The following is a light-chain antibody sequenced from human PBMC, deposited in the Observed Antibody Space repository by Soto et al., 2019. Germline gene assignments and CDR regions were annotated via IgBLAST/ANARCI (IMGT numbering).Light chain of an antibody. V-gene: IGKV3-20*01. J-gene: IGKJ4*01. Sequence: EIVLTQSPGTLSLSPGERATLSCRASQSVSSSYLAWYQQKPGQAPRLLIYGASSRATGIPDRFSGSGSGTDFTLTISRLEPEDFAGYYCQQYGSSPLTFGGGTKVDLK. CDR3: QQYGSSPLT. CDR2: GAS. CDR1: QSVSSSY.